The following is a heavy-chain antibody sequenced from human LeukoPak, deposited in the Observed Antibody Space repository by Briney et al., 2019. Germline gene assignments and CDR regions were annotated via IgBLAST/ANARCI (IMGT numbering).Heavy chain of an antibody. CDR3: AASVQWLVLFDH. Sequence: GGSLRLSCAASGFTFSSYWMHWVRQAPGKGLVWVSRLNSDGTNTYHADSVKGRVTISRDNAKNTVYLEMNSLRAEDTAVYYCAASVQWLVLFDHWGQGTLVTVSS. V-gene: IGHV3-74*01. D-gene: IGHD6-19*01. J-gene: IGHJ4*02. CDR2: LNSDGTNT. CDR1: GFTFSSYW.